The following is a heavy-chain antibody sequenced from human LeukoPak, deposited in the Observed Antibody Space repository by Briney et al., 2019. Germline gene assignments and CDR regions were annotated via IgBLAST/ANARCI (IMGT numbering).Heavy chain of an antibody. CDR1: GYTFTSYD. CDR3: ARGTSYSSGWADAFDI. J-gene: IGHJ3*02. Sequence: SVKVSCKASGYTFTSYDINWVRQATGQGLEWMGWMNPNSGNTGYAQKFQGRVTIARNTSISTAYMELSSLRSEDTAVYYCARGTSYSSGWADAFDIWGQGTMVTVSS. V-gene: IGHV1-8*03. CDR2: MNPNSGNT. D-gene: IGHD6-19*01.